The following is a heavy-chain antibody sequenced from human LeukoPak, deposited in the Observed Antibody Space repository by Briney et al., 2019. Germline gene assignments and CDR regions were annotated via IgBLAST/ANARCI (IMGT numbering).Heavy chain of an antibody. CDR2: ISSNGGST. D-gene: IGHD6-19*01. J-gene: IGHJ6*03. V-gene: IGHV3-64*01. Sequence: GGSLRLSCAASGFTFSSYAMHWVRQAPGKGLEYVSAISSNGGSTYYANSVKGRFTISRDNSKNTLYLQMNSLRAEDTAVYYCARGRSHSSGYYYYYMDVWGKGTTVTISS. CDR3: ARGRSHSSGYYYYYMDV. CDR1: GFTFSSYA.